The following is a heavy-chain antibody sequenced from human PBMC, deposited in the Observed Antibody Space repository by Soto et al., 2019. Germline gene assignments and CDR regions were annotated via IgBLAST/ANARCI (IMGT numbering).Heavy chain of an antibody. V-gene: IGHV3-30-3*01. CDR3: AIIGGESPRKYYYGMDV. CDR1: GFTFSSYA. CDR2: ISYDGSNK. D-gene: IGHD3-10*01. Sequence: GGSLRLSCAASGFTFSSYAMHWVRQAPGKGLEWVAVISYDGSNKYYADSVKGRFTISRDNSKNTLYLQMNSLRAEDTAVYYCAIIGGESPRKYYYGMDVWGQGTKVTVSS. J-gene: IGHJ6*02.